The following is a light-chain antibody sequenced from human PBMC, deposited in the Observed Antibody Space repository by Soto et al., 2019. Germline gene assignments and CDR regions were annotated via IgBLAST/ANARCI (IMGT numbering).Light chain of an antibody. CDR2: DAS. CDR1: QDIRNY. CDR3: QQYDSLPQLT. J-gene: IGKJ4*01. V-gene: IGKV1-33*01. Sequence: DIQMTQSPSSLSASVGDRVTITCQASQDIRNYLNWYQHKPGKPPNLLIYDASNLEAGAPSRFSGSGSGTDFTFTISSLQPEDIATYYCQQYDSLPQLTFGGGTKVEIK.